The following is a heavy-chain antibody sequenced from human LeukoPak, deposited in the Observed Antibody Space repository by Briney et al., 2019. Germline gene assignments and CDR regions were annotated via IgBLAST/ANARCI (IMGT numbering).Heavy chain of an antibody. CDR3: AREPRAYDSSGEFDY. D-gene: IGHD3-22*01. J-gene: IGHJ4*01. V-gene: IGHV3-48*02. CDR1: GFTFSTYS. CDR2: INSRSSSI. Sequence: PGGSLRLSCAASGFTFSTYSMNWVRQAPGKGLEWVSYINSRSSSIHYADSVKGRFTISRDNAKNSLSLQMYSLRDDDTAVYYCAREPRAYDSSGEFDYWGQEPWSPSPQ.